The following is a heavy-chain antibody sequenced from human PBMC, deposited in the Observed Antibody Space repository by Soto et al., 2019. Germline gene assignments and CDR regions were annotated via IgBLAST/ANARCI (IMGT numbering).Heavy chain of an antibody. V-gene: IGHV3-23*01. CDR1: GFTFSNYA. Sequence: GGSLRLSCAASGFTFSNYAINWFRQAPGKGLEWVSVISGSGGTTNYAESVKGRFTISRDNSKNTLYLQMNSLRAEDTAVYYCAKDQSMSTYCSNGVCYNNLNDWGQGTLVTVYS. J-gene: IGHJ4*02. CDR2: ISGSGGTT. D-gene: IGHD2-8*01. CDR3: AKDQSMSTYCSNGVCYNNLND.